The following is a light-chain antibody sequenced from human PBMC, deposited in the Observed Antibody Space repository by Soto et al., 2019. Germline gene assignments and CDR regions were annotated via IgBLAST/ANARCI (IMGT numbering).Light chain of an antibody. CDR1: QSVLYSSNNKNY. J-gene: IGKJ2*01. V-gene: IGKV4-1*01. CDR2: WAS. CDR3: QQYYATPYT. Sequence: DIVMTQSPDSLAVSLGERATVICKSSQSVLYSSNNKNYLAWYQQKPGQPPKLLIYWASTRESGVPDRFSGSGSGTDFTLTNSSLQAEDVAVYYCQQYYATPYTYGQGTRLEVK.